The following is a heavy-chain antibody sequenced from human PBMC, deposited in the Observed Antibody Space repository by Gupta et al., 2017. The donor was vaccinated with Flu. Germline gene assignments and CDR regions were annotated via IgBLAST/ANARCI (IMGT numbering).Heavy chain of an antibody. D-gene: IGHD6-6*01. CDR2: IRSKAYGGTT. J-gene: IGHJ4*02. CDR1: GFTFGDYA. CDR3: TSPNGDIAAFSY. Sequence: EVQLVESGGGLVQPGRSLRLSCTASGFTFGDYAMSWVRQAPGKGLEWVGFIRSKAYGGTTEYAASVKGRFTISRDDSKSIAYLQMNSLKTEDTAVYYCTSPNGDIAAFSYWGQGTLVTGSS. V-gene: IGHV3-49*04.